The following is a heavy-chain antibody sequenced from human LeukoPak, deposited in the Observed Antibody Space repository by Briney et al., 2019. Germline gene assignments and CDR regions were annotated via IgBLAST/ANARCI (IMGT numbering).Heavy chain of an antibody. CDR3: ARDPYYYDSSAYHQAFDI. CDR1: GGSISSSSYY. D-gene: IGHD3-22*01. CDR2: IYYSGST. V-gene: IGHV4-39*07. J-gene: IGHJ3*02. Sequence: SETLSLTCTVSGGSISSSSYYWGWIRQPPGKGLEWIGSIYYSGSTYYNPSLKSRVTISVDTSKNQFSPKLSSVTAADTAVYYCARDPYYYDSSAYHQAFDIWGQGTMVTVSS.